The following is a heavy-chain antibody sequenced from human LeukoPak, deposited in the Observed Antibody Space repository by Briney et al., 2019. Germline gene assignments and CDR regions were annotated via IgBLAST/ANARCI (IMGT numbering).Heavy chain of an antibody. CDR2: MSSSGSTI. V-gene: IGHV3-48*03. CDR3: AREDSDTFDI. Sequence: GGSLRLSCAASGFTFRTFEMNWVRQAPGKGLEWISYMSSSGSTIYYADSVKGRFTISRDNAKNSLHPQMNNLSAEDTAIYYCAREDSDTFDIWGRGTMVTVSS. J-gene: IGHJ3*02. CDR1: GFTFRTFE. D-gene: IGHD2-15*01.